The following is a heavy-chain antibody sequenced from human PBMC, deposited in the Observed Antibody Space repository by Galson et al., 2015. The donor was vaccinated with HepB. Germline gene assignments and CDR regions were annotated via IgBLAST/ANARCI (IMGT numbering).Heavy chain of an antibody. Sequence: SLRLSCAASGFTFGDYAMSWVRQAPGKGLEWVGLIRTKSYGGTTEYAASVKGRFSISRDDSKSIAYLEMNSLKTEDTAVYYCTSALGYCTITSCSDNWGQGTLVTVSS. J-gene: IGHJ4*02. CDR3: TSALGYCTITSCSDN. CDR2: IRTKSYGGTT. D-gene: IGHD2-2*01. V-gene: IGHV3-49*04. CDR1: GFTFGDYA.